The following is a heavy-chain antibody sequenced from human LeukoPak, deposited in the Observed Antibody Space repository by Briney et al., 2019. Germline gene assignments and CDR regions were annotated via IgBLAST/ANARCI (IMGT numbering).Heavy chain of an antibody. V-gene: IGHV4-34*01. CDR3: ARGGSYSSSSHFDY. J-gene: IGHJ4*02. CDR1: GGSFSGYY. Sequence: PSETLSLTCAVYGGSFSGYYWSWIRQPPGKGLEWIGEINHSGSTNYNPSLKSRVTISVDTSKNQFSLKLSSVTAAGTAVYYCARGGSYSSSSHFDYWGQGTLVTVSS. D-gene: IGHD6-6*01. CDR2: INHSGST.